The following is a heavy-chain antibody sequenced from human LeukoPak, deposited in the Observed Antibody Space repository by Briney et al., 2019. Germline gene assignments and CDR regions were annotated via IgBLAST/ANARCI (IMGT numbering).Heavy chain of an antibody. J-gene: IGHJ3*02. CDR1: GGTFSSYA. V-gene: IGHV1-69*13. D-gene: IGHD6-19*01. CDR2: IIPIFGTA. CDR3: ARGVAGDAFDI. Sequence: ASVKVSCKASGGTFSSYAISWVRQAPGQGREWMGGIIPIFGTANYAQKFQGRVTITADESTSTAYMELSSLRSEDTAVYYCARGVAGDAFDIWGQGTMVTVSS.